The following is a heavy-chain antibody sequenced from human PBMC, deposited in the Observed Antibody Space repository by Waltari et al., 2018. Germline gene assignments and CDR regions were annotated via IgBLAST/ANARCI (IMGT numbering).Heavy chain of an antibody. D-gene: IGHD3-10*01. CDR1: GFTFSSYA. CDR2: ISYDGSNK. Sequence: QVQLVESGGGVVQPGRSLRLSCAASGFTFSSYAMHWVRQAPGKGLEWVAVISYDGSNKYYADSVKGRFTISRDNSKNTLYLQMNSLRAEDTAVYYCARSLMRDYLYYFDYWGQGTLVTVSS. CDR3: ARSLMRDYLYYFDY. V-gene: IGHV3-30-3*01. J-gene: IGHJ4*02.